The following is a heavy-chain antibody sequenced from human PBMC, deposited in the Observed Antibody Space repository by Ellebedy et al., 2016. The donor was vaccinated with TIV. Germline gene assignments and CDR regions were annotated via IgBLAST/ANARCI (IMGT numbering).Heavy chain of an antibody. CDR2: IVSSGRET. CDR1: GFIFSVSG. V-gene: IGHV3-21*06. CDR3: TRDGSEWSRDY. J-gene: IGHJ4*02. Sequence: GGSLRLSXAASGFIFSVSGMTWIRQAPGKGLEWVATIVSSGRETYYADPLKGRFTISRDNAMNLVYLQMNSLSVDDTAVYYCTRDGSEWSRDYWGQGTLVTVSS. D-gene: IGHD3-3*01.